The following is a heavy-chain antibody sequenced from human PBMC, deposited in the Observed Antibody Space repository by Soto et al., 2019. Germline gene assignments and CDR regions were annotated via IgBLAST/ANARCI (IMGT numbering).Heavy chain of an antibody. Sequence: PGESLKISCKGSGYSFAGYWITWVRQKPGKGLEWMGIIYPGDSDARYSPSFAGQVTISVDKSITTAYLHWSSLEASDSAVYCCARQGDMAATPADAFDIWGQGTLVTVSS. J-gene: IGHJ3*02. V-gene: IGHV5-51*01. CDR3: ARQGDMAATPADAFDI. CDR2: IYPGDSDA. D-gene: IGHD6-19*01. CDR1: GYSFAGYW.